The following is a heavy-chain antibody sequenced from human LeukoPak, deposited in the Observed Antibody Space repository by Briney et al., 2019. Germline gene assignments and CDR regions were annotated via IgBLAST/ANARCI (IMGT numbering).Heavy chain of an antibody. CDR1: GFTFSSYS. CDR3: ARGDYYGSGTPGY. J-gene: IGHJ4*02. Sequence: PGGSLRLSCAASGFTFSSYSMNWVRQAPGKGLEWVSSISSSSSYIYYADSVKGRFTISRDNAKNSLNLQINSLRAEDTAVYYCARGDYYGSGTPGYWGQGTLVTVSS. D-gene: IGHD3-10*01. V-gene: IGHV3-21*01. CDR2: ISSSSSYI.